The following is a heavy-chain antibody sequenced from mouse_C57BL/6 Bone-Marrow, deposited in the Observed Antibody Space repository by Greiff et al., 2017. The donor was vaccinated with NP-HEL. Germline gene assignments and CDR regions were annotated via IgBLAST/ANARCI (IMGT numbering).Heavy chain of an antibody. CDR1: GFTFSSYA. Sequence: EVKLMESGEGLVKPGGSLKLSCAASGFTFSSYAMSWVRQTPEQRLEWVAYISSGGDYIYYADTVKGRFTISRDNARNTLYLQMSSLKSEDTAMYYCTRDFYYGSSPRYWYFDVWGTGTTVTVSS. CDR3: TRDFYYGSSPRYWYFDV. D-gene: IGHD1-1*01. V-gene: IGHV5-9-1*02. CDR2: ISSGGDYI. J-gene: IGHJ1*03.